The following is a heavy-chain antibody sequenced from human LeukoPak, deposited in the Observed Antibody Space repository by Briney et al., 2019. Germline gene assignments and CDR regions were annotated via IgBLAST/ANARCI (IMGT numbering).Heavy chain of an antibody. J-gene: IGHJ4*02. V-gene: IGHV3-23*01. D-gene: IGHD1-26*01. CDR2: ISGSGDT. CDR3: ALRGGSFLY. Sequence: PGGSLRLSCAASGFTFINYAMSWVRQAPGKGLEWVSAISGSGDTYYADSVKGRFTISRDNSKKTLFLQMNSLRADDSAVYYCALRGGSFLYWGQGTLVTVCS. CDR1: GFTFINYA.